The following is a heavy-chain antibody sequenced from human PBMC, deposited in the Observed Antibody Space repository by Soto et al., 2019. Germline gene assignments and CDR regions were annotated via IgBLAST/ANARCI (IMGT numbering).Heavy chain of an antibody. J-gene: IGHJ5*02. V-gene: IGHV3-33*01. CDR1: GFTFSSYG. CDR2: IWYDGSNK. CDR3: ARDSSGYYYWFDP. Sequence: QVQLVESGGGVVQPGRSLRLSCAASGFTFSSYGMHWVRQAPGKGLEWVAVIWYDGSNKYYADSVKGRFTISRDNSKNTLYLQMNSLRAEDTAVYYCARDSSGYYYWFDPWGQGTLVTVSS. D-gene: IGHD3-22*01.